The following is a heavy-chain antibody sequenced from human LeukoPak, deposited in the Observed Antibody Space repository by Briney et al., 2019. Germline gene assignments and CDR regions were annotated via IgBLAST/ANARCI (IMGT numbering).Heavy chain of an antibody. D-gene: IGHD2-21*02. CDR2: INHSGST. CDR1: GFSLSNNYY. Sequence: PSETLSLTCAVSGFSLSNNYYWGWIRQPPGKGLEWIGEINHSGSTNYNPSLKSRVTISVDTSKNQFSLKLSSVTAADTAVYYCARGRCGGDCQTFDYWGQGTLVTVSS. V-gene: IGHV4-34*01. CDR3: ARGRCGGDCQTFDY. J-gene: IGHJ4*02.